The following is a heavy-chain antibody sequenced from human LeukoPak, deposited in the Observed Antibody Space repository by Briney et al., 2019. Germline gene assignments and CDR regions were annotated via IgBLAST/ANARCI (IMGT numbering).Heavy chain of an antibody. J-gene: IGHJ3*01. CDR2: IYYSGST. CDR1: RGSISSSHYY. V-gene: IGHV4-39*07. D-gene: IGHD2/OR15-2a*01. CDR3: AAGFEVSYEIFNAFAL. Sequence: PSETLSLTCTVSRGSISSSHYYWGWIHQPPGRGLEWIGTIYYSGSTYYNSSLRSRVTMSLDTSKNQFSLTLSSVTAADTAVYYCAAGFEVSYEIFNAFALWGQGTLVTVSS.